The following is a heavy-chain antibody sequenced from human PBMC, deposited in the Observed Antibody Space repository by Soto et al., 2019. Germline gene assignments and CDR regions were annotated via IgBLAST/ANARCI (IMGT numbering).Heavy chain of an antibody. CDR3: AKDLVPYYYDSSGFDP. J-gene: IGHJ5*02. D-gene: IGHD3-22*01. CDR2: ISYDGSNK. V-gene: IGHV3-30*04. CDR1: GFTFSSNA. Sequence: GGSLRLSCAASGFTFSSNAIHWVRQAPGKGLEWVAVISYDGSNKYYADSAKGRFTISRDNSKNTLYLQMNSLRAEDTAVYYCAKDLVPYYYDSSGFDPWGQGTLVTVSS.